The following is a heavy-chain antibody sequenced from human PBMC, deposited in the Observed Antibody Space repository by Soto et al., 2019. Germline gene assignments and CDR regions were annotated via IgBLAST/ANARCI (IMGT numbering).Heavy chain of an antibody. CDR2: TSYRSKWYN. Sequence: SKPLALTSAISGDSVSGNSAAWNCIRQSPSSGLEWLARTSYRSKWYNAYAVSVKSLITINPDTSKYQFSLQLNSVTPEDTAVYYCARAGWRGYGMDVWGQGTSVTVYS. CDR3: ARAGWRGYGMDV. CDR1: GDSVSGNSAA. J-gene: IGHJ6*02. V-gene: IGHV6-1*01. D-gene: IGHD3-3*01.